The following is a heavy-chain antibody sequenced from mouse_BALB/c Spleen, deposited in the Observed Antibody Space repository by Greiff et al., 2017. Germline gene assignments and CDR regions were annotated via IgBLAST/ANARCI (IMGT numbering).Heavy chain of an antibody. D-gene: IGHD1-1*01. CDR2: INPSNGGT. J-gene: IGHJ4*01. Sequence: QVQLKESGAELVKPGASVKLSCKASGYTFTSYYMYWVKQRPGQGLEWIGEINPSNGGTNFNEKFKSKATLTVDKSSSTAYMQLSSLTSEDSAVYYGAYYDGSREAYAMDYWGQGTSVTVSS. V-gene: IGHV1S81*02. CDR3: AYYDGSREAYAMDY. CDR1: GYTFTSYY.